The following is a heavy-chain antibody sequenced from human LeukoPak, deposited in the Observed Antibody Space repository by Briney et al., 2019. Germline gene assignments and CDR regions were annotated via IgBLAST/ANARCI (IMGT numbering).Heavy chain of an antibody. J-gene: IGHJ5*02. V-gene: IGHV3-66*02. CDR2: IYSGGST. CDR1: GFTFSSNY. CDR3: ARVKETYYYDSSGYYRWFDP. Sequence: GGSLRLSCAASGFTFSSNYMSWVRQAPGKGLEWVSVIYSGGSTYYADSVKGRFTISRDNSKNTLYLQMNSLRAEDTAVYYCARVKETYYYDSSGYYRWFDPWGQGTLVTVSS. D-gene: IGHD3-22*01.